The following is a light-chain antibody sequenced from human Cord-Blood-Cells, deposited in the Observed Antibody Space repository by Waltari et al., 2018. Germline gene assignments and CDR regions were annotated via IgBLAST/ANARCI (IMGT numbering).Light chain of an antibody. V-gene: IGLV1-47*01. Sequence: QSVLTQPPSASGTPGQRVTISCSGSSSNIGRNYVYCYQQLPGTAPKLLIYRNNQRPSGVPDRLSGSKSGTSASLAISGLRSEDEADYYCAAWDDSLSGPVFGGGTKLTVL. J-gene: IGLJ3*02. CDR2: RNN. CDR3: AAWDDSLSGPV. CDR1: SSNIGRNY.